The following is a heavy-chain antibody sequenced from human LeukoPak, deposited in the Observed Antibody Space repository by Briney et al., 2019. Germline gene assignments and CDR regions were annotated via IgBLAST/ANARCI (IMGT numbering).Heavy chain of an antibody. CDR1: GFTFSTYW. V-gene: IGHV3-7*01. Sequence: GGSLRLSCAASGFTFSTYWMSWVRQAPGKGLEWVANIKQDGSEKYYVDSVKDRFTISRDNAKNSLFLQMNSLRAEDTAVYYCARVRCSSSSCFPDYWGQGTLVTVSS. D-gene: IGHD2-15*01. CDR3: ARVRCSSSSCFPDY. J-gene: IGHJ4*02. CDR2: IKQDGSEK.